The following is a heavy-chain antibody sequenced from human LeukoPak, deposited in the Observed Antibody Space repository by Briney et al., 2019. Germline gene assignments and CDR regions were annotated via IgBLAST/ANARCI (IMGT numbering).Heavy chain of an antibody. Sequence: SETLSLTCAVYGGSFSGYYWSWIRQPPGKGLEWIGEINHSGSTNYNPSLKSRVTISVDTSKNQFSLKLSSVTAADMAVYYCARGGSVATPFDHWGQGTLVTVSS. CDR1: GGSFSGYY. CDR2: INHSGST. D-gene: IGHD5-12*01. CDR3: ARGGSVATPFDH. V-gene: IGHV4-34*01. J-gene: IGHJ4*02.